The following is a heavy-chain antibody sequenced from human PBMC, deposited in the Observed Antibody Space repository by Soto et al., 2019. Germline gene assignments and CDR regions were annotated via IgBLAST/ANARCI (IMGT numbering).Heavy chain of an antibody. CDR2: ISSSGSTI. J-gene: IGHJ6*02. CDR3: ARSGTKYYDFWSGYYYYGMDV. V-gene: IGHV3-11*01. Sequence: PGGSLRLSCAASGFTFSDYHMSWIRQAPGKGLEWVSYISSSGSTIYYADSVKGRFTISRDNAKNSLYLQMNSLRAEDTAVYYCARSGTKYYDFWSGYYYYGMDVWGQGTTVTVSS. CDR1: GFTFSDYH. D-gene: IGHD3-3*01.